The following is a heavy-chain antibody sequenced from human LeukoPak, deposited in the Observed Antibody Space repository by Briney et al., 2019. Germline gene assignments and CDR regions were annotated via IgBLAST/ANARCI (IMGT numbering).Heavy chain of an antibody. CDR3: ARYHNSAYDY. Sequence: GGSLRLSCAASGFTFSIYALHWVRQAPGKGLEYVSAISTDGSGTYYANSVKGRFTISRDNFNNMLYLQMGSLRPEDMAVYCCARYHNSAYDYWGQGALVTVSS. D-gene: IGHD3-22*01. CDR2: ISTDGSGT. CDR1: GFTFSIYA. J-gene: IGHJ4*02. V-gene: IGHV3-64*01.